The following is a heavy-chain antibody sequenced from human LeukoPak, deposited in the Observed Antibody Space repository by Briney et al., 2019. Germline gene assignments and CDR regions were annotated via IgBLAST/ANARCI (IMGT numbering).Heavy chain of an antibody. J-gene: IGHJ4*02. V-gene: IGHV1-2*02. CDR2: INPNSGGT. CDR1: GYTFTAYY. D-gene: IGHD2-2*01. Sequence: ASVKVSCKASGYTFTAYYMHWVRQAPGQGLEWMGWINPNSGGTNYAQKFQGRVTMTRDTSISTAYMELSRLRSDDTAGYSCARDMRAPSFGAYWGQGTMVTVSS. CDR3: ARDMRAPSFGAY.